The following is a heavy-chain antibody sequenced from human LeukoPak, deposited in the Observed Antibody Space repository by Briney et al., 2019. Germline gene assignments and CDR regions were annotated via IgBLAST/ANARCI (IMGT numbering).Heavy chain of an antibody. Sequence: SEPLSLLCTVYGGSYCGYYCRCMRQPRGRALECIGEFNQRGSTNYNPSLKSRVTISVDTCKNQFSLKLSSVTAADTAVYYCARGPTIYPGIAVAGPQFDYWGQGTLVTVSS. J-gene: IGHJ4*02. D-gene: IGHD6-19*01. CDR3: ARGPTIYPGIAVAGPQFDY. CDR1: GGSYCGYY. V-gene: IGHV4-34*01. CDR2: FNQRGST.